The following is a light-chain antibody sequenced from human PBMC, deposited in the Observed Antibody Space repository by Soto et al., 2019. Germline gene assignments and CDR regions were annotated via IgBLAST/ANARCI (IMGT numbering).Light chain of an antibody. CDR3: QQYNNWILT. Sequence: EIVLTQSPATLSWSPGERATLSCGASQSVSSYLAWYQQKPGQAPRLLIYGASTRATGIPARFSGSGSGTEFTLTISSLQSEDFAVYYCQQYNNWILTFGGGTKVDIK. J-gene: IGKJ4*01. CDR2: GAS. CDR1: QSVSSY. V-gene: IGKV3-15*01.